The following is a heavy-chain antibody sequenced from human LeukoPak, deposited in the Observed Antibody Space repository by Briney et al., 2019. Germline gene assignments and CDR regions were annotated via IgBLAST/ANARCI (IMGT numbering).Heavy chain of an antibody. CDR2: IKSKTDGSTT. CDR1: GFTFSNAW. CDR3: TTDGVVVVPAAITYYYYYMDV. Sequence: GGSLRLSCAASGFTFSNAWMSWVRQAPGKGREWVGRIKSKTDGSTTDYAAPVKGRFTISRDDSKNTLYLQMNSLKTEDTAVYYCTTDGVVVVPAAITYYYYYMDVWGKGTTVTVSS. D-gene: IGHD2-2*01. V-gene: IGHV3-15*01. J-gene: IGHJ6*03.